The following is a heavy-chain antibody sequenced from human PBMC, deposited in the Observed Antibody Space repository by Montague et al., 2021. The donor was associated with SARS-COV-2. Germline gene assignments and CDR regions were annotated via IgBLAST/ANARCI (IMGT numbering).Heavy chain of an antibody. Sequence: SLRLSCAASGFTFSSYSMSWVRQAPGKGLEWVSYISSSSSTIYYADSVKGRFTISRDNAKNPLYLQMNSLRDEDTAVYYCARAPSGIYYTSHDAFDIWGQGTMVTVSS. V-gene: IGHV3-48*02. CDR2: ISSSSSTI. J-gene: IGHJ3*02. CDR1: GFTFSSYS. D-gene: IGHD1-26*01. CDR3: ARAPSGIYYTSHDAFDI.